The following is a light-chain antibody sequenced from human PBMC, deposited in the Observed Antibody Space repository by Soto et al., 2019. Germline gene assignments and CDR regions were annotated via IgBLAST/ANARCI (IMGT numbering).Light chain of an antibody. J-gene: IGKJ1*01. CDR3: QQYNSYSG. CDR2: DAS. V-gene: IGKV1-5*01. CDR1: QSISIW. Sequence: DIQMTQSPSTLSASVGDRVTITCRASQSISIWLAWYQQKPGKAPKLLIYDASSLESGVPSRFSGSGSGTEFTLTISSLQPDDFATYYCQQYNSYSGFGQGTKVEIK.